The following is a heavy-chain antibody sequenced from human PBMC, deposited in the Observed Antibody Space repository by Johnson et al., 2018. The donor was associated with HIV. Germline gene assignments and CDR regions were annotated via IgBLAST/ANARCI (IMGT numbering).Heavy chain of an antibody. CDR2: IKQDGSER. Sequence: VQLVESGGGLVQPGGSLRLSCAASGFTFNKYWMSWVRQAPGKGLEWVANIKQDGSERYYVDSVKGRFTISRDNAKNSLSLQMDSLRADDTAVYYCARDPELDYFDNRAFDIWGQGTMVTVSS. CDR3: ARDPELDYFDNRAFDI. CDR1: GFTFNKYW. V-gene: IGHV3-7*01. J-gene: IGHJ3*02. D-gene: IGHD3-22*01.